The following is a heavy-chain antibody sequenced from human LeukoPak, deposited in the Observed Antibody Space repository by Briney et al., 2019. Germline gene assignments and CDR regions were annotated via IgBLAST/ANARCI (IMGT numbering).Heavy chain of an antibody. CDR1: GYTFTSYG. V-gene: IGHV7-4-1*02. CDR2: INTNTGNP. D-gene: IGHD1-14*01. J-gene: IGHJ5*02. Sequence: ASVKVSCKASGYTFTSYGISWVRQAPGQGLEWLGWINTNTGNPTYAQGFTGRFVFSLDTSVSTAYLQISNLKAEDTAVYYCARDAPGKYFVWFDPWGQGTMVTVSS. CDR3: ARDAPGKYFVWFDP.